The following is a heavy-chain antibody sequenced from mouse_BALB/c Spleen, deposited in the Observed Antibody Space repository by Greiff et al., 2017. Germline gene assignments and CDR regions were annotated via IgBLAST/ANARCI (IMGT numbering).Heavy chain of an antibody. Sequence: EVQGVESGGGLVQPGGSLKLSCAASGFTFSSYTMSWVRQTPEKRLEWVAYISNGGGSTYYPDTVKGRFTISRDNAKNTLYLQMSSLKSEDTAMYYCARTFYGSSYFDVWGAGTTVTVSS. V-gene: IGHV5-12-2*01. J-gene: IGHJ1*01. D-gene: IGHD1-1*01. CDR1: GFTFSSYT. CDR2: ISNGGGST. CDR3: ARTFYGSSYFDV.